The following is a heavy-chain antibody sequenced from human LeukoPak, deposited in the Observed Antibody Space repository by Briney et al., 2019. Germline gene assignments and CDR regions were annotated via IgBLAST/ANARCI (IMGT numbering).Heavy chain of an antibody. D-gene: IGHD3-3*01. V-gene: IGHV4-59*01. Sequence: PSETLSLTCTVSGGSISSYYWSWIRQPPGKGLEWIGYIYYSGSTNYNPSLKNRDTISVDTSKNQFSLKLSSVTAADTAVYYCARGEEGYDFWSGYFDYWGQGTLVTVSS. J-gene: IGHJ4*02. CDR3: ARGEEGYDFWSGYFDY. CDR1: GGSISSYY. CDR2: IYYSGST.